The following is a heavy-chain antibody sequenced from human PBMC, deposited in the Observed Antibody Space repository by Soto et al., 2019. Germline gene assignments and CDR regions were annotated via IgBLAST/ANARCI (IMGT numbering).Heavy chain of an antibody. Sequence: LRLSCAVAGVTCSDYYMSWISQAPGKGLEWVSYISSSSSYTNYADSVKGRFTISRDNAKNSLYLQMNSLRAEDSAVYHCARPSSFFDSYYFAYWGQGTPVTVSS. CDR2: ISSSSSYT. V-gene: IGHV3-11*03. CDR3: ARPSSFFDSYYFAY. J-gene: IGHJ4*02. D-gene: IGHD3-9*01. CDR1: GVTCSDYY.